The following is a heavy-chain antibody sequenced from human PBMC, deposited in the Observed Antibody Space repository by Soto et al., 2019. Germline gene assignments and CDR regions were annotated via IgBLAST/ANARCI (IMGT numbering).Heavy chain of an antibody. CDR3: AHSSGYYDSSGQQPNQYFDY. D-gene: IGHD3-22*01. J-gene: IGHJ4*02. CDR1: GFSLSTSGVG. Sequence: QITLKESGPTLVKPTQTLTLTCTFSGFSLSTSGVGVGWIRQPPGKALEWLALIYWDDDKRYSPSLKSRLTITKDTSKNQVVLTMTNMDPVDTATYYCAHSSGYYDSSGQQPNQYFDYWGQGTLVTVSS. V-gene: IGHV2-5*02. CDR2: IYWDDDK.